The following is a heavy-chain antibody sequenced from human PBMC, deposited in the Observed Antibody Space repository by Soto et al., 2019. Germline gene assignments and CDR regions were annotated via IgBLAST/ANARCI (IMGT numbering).Heavy chain of an antibody. J-gene: IGHJ4*02. CDR2: VNLSGNT. V-gene: IGHV4-34*01. CDR1: GASFSPYH. D-gene: IGHD3-16*01. Sequence: SETLSLTCAIYGASFSPYHWSWIRQSPGKGLEWIGVVNLSGNTYYNPSFKTRVTMSVDASKNQFSLNMGSLTAADTAIYYCARSPTFYNYVWGNSTYWGQGALVTVS. CDR3: ARSPTFYNYVWGNSTY.